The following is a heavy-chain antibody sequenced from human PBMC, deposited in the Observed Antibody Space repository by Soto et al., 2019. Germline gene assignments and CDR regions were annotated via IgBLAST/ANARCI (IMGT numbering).Heavy chain of an antibody. CDR1: GGYFSGYY. V-gene: IGHV4-34*01. D-gene: IGHD2-15*01. J-gene: IGHJ1*01. CDR3: ARVSGYCSGGSCYSTSFQH. CDR2: INHSGST. Sequence: SLPMSLTYAVDGGYFSGYYWCRIRQTTGKGLEWIGEINHSGSTNYNPSLKSRVTISVDTSKNQFSLKLSSVTAADTAVYYCARVSGYCSGGSCYSTSFQHWGQGTLVTRLL.